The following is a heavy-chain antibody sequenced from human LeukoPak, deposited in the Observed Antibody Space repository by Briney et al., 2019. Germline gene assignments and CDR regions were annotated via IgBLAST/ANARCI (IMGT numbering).Heavy chain of an antibody. V-gene: IGHV4-59*01. CDR1: GGSMSDYY. CDR3: ARDYTMTHAFDI. J-gene: IGHJ3*02. D-gene: IGHD3-22*01. CDR2: IYSTGST. Sequence: WETLSLTCTVSGGSMSDYYWSWIRQPPGKGLEWTGYIYSTGSTNYNPSLKSRVTISVDTSKNQFFLKLSSVTAADTALYYCARDYTMTHAFDIWGQGTLVAVSS.